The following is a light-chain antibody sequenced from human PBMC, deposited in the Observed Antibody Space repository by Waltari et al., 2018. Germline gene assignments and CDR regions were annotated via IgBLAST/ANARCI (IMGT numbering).Light chain of an antibody. J-gene: IGLJ2*01. CDR3: QAWDNSPYVV. V-gene: IGLV3-1*01. CDR2: QDS. CDR1: KLGDKY. Sequence: SYELTQPPSVSVSPGQTASITCSGDKLGDKYAWWYQQKPGQSPVLVIYQDSKRPSGVPERVSSSNSGNTATRTISGTQAMDEADYYCQAWDNSPYVVFGGGTKLTVL.